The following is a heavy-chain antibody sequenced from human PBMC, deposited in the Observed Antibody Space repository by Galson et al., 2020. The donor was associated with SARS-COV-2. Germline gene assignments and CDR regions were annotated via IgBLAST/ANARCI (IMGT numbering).Heavy chain of an antibody. J-gene: IGHJ6*02. CDR2: ISYSGST. D-gene: IGHD4-17*01. V-gene: IGHV4-59*01. Sequence: EPSETLSLTCRVSDVSKTSYYWRWLRPPPGKGLAWIGYISYSGSTSYNPSLRRRVTLLVDLSKNQFSLNLSSVTAADTAVYYCARDPAPLYGDNYYYGMDVWGRGTTVTVSS. CDR1: DVSKTSYY. CDR3: ARDPAPLYGDNYYYGMDV.